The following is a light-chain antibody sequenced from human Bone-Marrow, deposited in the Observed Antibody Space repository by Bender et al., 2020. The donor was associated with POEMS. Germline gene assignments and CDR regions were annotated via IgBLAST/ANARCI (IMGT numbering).Light chain of an antibody. Sequence: VLTQPPSVSGAPGQTATISCGGDTIEYKTVHWHLQRPGQAPLLVIYDDTARPSGIPERLSGSHSGDTATLTVSGLQAEDEAYYYCASYTSTVFYVFGTGTKVTVL. CDR1: TIEYKT. CDR3: ASYTSTVFYV. J-gene: IGLJ1*01. V-gene: IGLV3-21*01. CDR2: DDT.